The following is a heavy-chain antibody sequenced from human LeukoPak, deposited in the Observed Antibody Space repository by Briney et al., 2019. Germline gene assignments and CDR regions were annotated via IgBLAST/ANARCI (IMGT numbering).Heavy chain of an antibody. CDR3: ARDLEGYCSSTSCEQYNWFDP. Sequence: SVKVSCKASGGTFSSYAISWVRQAPGQGLEWMGGIIPIFGTANYAQKFQGRVTITADESTSTAYMELSSLRSEDTAVYYCARDLEGYCSSTSCEQYNWFDPWGQGTLVTVSS. CDR1: GGTFSSYA. CDR2: IIPIFGTA. V-gene: IGHV1-69*13. J-gene: IGHJ5*02. D-gene: IGHD2-2*01.